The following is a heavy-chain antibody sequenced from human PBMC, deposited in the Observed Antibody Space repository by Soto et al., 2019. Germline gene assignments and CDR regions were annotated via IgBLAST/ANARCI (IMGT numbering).Heavy chain of an antibody. V-gene: IGHV2-5*02. D-gene: IGHD4-17*01. CDR2: IYWDDDK. CDR3: AHAGDYDLLTFDH. J-gene: IGHJ4*02. Sequence: QITLKESGPTLVRPAQTLTLTCDFSGFSLSTYHMGVAWIRQPPGTALEWLALIYWDDDKRYSPSLKDRLAISQDTSSNQVVLTITNMDPGDTATYFCAHAGDYDLLTFDHCGPGTLVTVSS. CDR1: GFSLSTYHMG.